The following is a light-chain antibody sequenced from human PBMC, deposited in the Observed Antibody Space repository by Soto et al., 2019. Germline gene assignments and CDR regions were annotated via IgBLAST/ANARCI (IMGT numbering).Light chain of an antibody. J-gene: IGKJ4*01. CDR2: DSS. V-gene: IGKV3-11*01. Sequence: EIVLTQSPATLSLSPGERATLSCRASQSVSSYLAWYQQKPGQGPRLLIYDSSNRATGIPARLSGSGSGTDFTLTISSLEPEDFAVYFCQQRSTWPTFGGGTKVDIK. CDR3: QQRSTWPT. CDR1: QSVSSY.